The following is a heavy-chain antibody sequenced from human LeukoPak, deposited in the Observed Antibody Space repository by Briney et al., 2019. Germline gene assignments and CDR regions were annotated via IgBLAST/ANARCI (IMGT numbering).Heavy chain of an antibody. D-gene: IGHD3-10*01. V-gene: IGHV4-30-4*07. Sequence: SETLSLTCAVSGGSLSSGGYSWSWIRQPPGKGLEGIGYFFYSGSTYYNPSLKSRVTISVDMSKSQFSLRLNSVTAADTAVYYCVRGVGSGSHSEYWGQGTRVTVSS. CDR1: GGSLSSGGYS. J-gene: IGHJ4*02. CDR3: VRGVGSGSHSEY. CDR2: FFYSGST.